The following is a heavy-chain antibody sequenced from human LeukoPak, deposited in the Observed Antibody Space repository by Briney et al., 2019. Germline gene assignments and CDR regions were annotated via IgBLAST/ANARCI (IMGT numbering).Heavy chain of an antibody. V-gene: IGHV3-30*03. CDR3: ASNYGDSAAY. J-gene: IGHJ4*02. CDR2: ISYDGSNK. Sequence: GGSLRLSCAASGFTFSSYGMHWVRQAPGKGLEWVAVISYDGSNKYYADSVKGRFTISRDNAKSSLYLQMNSLRAEDTAVYYCASNYGDSAAYWGQGTLVTVSS. D-gene: IGHD4-17*01. CDR1: GFTFSSYG.